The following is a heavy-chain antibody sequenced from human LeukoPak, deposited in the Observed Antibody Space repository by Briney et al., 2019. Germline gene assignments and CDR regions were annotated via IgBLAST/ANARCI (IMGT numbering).Heavy chain of an antibody. CDR1: RFTFSSYS. J-gene: IGHJ4*02. Sequence: PGGSLRLSCAASRFTFSSYSMNWVRQAPGKGLEWVSSISSSSSYIYYADSVKGRFTISRDNSKNTLYLQMNSLRAEDTAVYYCAKDLRESSGWHGNFDYWGQGTLVTVSS. CDR3: AKDLRESSGWHGNFDY. D-gene: IGHD6-19*01. V-gene: IGHV3-21*04. CDR2: ISSSSSYI.